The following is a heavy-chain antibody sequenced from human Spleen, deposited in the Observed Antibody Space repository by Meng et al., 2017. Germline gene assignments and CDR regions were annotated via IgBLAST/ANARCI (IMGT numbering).Heavy chain of an antibody. Sequence: QVQVVQSGPEVKKPGASVRVSCKASGYTFGSYGICWVRQAPGHGLEWVGRSNPNTGGTNYAQKFQGRVTMTRDTSVSTAYMELGSLRSDDTAVYYCAREGYNTGWTYFDYWGQGTLVTVSS. V-gene: IGHV1-2*06. CDR1: GYTFGSYG. CDR3: AREGYNTGWTYFDY. CDR2: SNPNTGGT. D-gene: IGHD6-19*01. J-gene: IGHJ4*02.